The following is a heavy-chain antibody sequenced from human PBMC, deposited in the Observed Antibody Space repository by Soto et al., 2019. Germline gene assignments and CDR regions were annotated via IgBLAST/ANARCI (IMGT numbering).Heavy chain of an antibody. Sequence: EVQLLESGGGLVQPGGSLRLSCAASEFTFTSYAMSWVRQAPGKGLEWVSAVGSDGGSTYYADSVRGRFIVSRDNSQNTLYLQMNNLRAEDTAVYYCAKDVCGSGTFCHFDYWGQGTLVTVSS. J-gene: IGHJ4*02. CDR2: VGSDGGST. CDR3: AKDVCGSGTFCHFDY. V-gene: IGHV3-23*01. CDR1: EFTFTSYA. D-gene: IGHD3-10*01.